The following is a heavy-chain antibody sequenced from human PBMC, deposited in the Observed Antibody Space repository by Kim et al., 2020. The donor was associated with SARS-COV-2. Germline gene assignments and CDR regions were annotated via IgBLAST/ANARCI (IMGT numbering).Heavy chain of an antibody. CDR1: GGSFSGYY. CDR2: INHSGST. D-gene: IGHD3-9*01. Sequence: SETLSLTCAVYGGSFSGYYWSWIRQPPGKGLEWIGEINHSGSTNYNPSLKSRVTISVDTSKNQFSLKLSSVTAADTAVYYCARGRKGRYFDWLLWRYFDYWGQGTLVTVSS. V-gene: IGHV4-34*01. CDR3: ARGRKGRYFDWLLWRYFDY. J-gene: IGHJ4*02.